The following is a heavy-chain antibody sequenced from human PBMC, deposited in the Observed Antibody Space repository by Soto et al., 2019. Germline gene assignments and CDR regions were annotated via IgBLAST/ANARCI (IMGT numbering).Heavy chain of an antibody. D-gene: IGHD1-26*01. CDR1: GFTFSSYG. V-gene: IGHV3-30*18. J-gene: IGHJ6*02. CDR2: ISYDGSNK. CDR3: AKDHLVGYSYYYYGMDV. Sequence: GGSLRLSCAASGFTFSSYGMHWVRQAPGKGLEWVAVISYDGSNKYYADSVKGRFTISRDNSKNTLYLQMNSLRAEDTAVYCCAKDHLVGYSYYYYGMDVWGQGTTVTVSS.